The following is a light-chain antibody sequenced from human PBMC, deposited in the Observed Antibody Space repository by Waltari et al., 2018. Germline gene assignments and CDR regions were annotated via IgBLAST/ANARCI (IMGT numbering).Light chain of an antibody. J-gene: IGKJ5*01. CDR3: QQYENLPIT. CDR2: DAS. CDR1: QDIKKY. Sequence: DLQMIQSPSSLSASVGDRVTITCQASQDIKKYLNWYQQKPGKAPKLLIYDASSLETGVPSRFRGSGSGTDFTFTISSLQPEDVATYYCQQYENLPITFGQGTRLDFK. V-gene: IGKV1-33*01.